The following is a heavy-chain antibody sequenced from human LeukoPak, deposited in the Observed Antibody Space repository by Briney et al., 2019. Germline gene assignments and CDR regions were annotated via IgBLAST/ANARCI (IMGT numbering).Heavy chain of an antibody. J-gene: IGHJ4*02. V-gene: IGHV1-46*01. CDR1: GFTFTNFF. CDR3: ARADDQDFDS. Sequence: GASVNVSCKASGFTFTNFFMHWLRQAPGQGLEWMGIISPNGDSTDYAQKFQGRLTMARDTSTTTLYMELSGLRSEDTAIYYCARADDQDFDSWGQGTLVTVSS. D-gene: IGHD3-3*01. CDR2: ISPNGDST.